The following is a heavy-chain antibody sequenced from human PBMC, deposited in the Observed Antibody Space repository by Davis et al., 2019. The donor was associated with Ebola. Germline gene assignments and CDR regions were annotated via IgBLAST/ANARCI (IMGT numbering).Heavy chain of an antibody. CDR1: GYTFTTYA. D-gene: IGHD1-26*01. CDR3: ARRGTYSLDY. CDR2: VNTANGNT. Sequence: AASVKVSCRASGYTFTTYALHWVRQAPGQRLEWMGWVNTANGNTEYSQKFQGRVTITRDTSASTTYMELSSLRSEDTAVYFCARRGTYSLDYWGQGIPVTVSS. V-gene: IGHV1-3*04. J-gene: IGHJ4*02.